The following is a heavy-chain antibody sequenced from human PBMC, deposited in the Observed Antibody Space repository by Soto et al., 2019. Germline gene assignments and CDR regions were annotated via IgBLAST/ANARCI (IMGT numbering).Heavy chain of an antibody. Sequence: SETLSLTCAVYGGSFSGYYWSWIRQPPGKGLEWIGEINHSGSTNYNPSLKSRVTISVDTSKNQFSLKLSSETAADTAVYYCARGRRDIVATIFSIDYWGQGTLVTVSS. CDR3: ARGRRDIVATIFSIDY. D-gene: IGHD5-12*01. V-gene: IGHV4-34*01. CDR2: INHSGST. J-gene: IGHJ4*02. CDR1: GGSFSGYY.